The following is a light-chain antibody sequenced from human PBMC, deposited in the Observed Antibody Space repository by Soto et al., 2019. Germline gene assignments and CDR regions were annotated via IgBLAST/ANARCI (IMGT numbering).Light chain of an antibody. V-gene: IGLV4-69*01. Sequence: QPVLTQSPSASASLGASVKLTCTLSSGHSTYAIAWHQQQPEKGPRYLMKLNSDGSHSKGDGIPDRFSGSSSGAVRYLTISSFQSEDEADYYCQTWGTGIQVFGGGTKLTVL. CDR2: LNSDGSH. CDR1: SGHSTYA. CDR3: QTWGTGIQV. J-gene: IGLJ3*02.